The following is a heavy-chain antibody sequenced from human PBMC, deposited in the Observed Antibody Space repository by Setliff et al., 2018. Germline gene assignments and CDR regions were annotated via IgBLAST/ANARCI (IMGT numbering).Heavy chain of an antibody. CDR2: ISAGNGNT. V-gene: IGHV1-3*03. J-gene: IGHJ4*02. CDR1: GYTFTTYA. CDR3: ARGPGTSNYGFTPYYFDS. D-gene: IGHD3-10*01. Sequence: GASVKVSCKASGYTFTTYAIHWVRQAPGQRLERMGWISAGNGNTKYSQEFQARLTITRDTSATTGYMELSSLRSEDMAVYYCARGPGTSNYGFTPYYFDSWGQGTLVTVSS.